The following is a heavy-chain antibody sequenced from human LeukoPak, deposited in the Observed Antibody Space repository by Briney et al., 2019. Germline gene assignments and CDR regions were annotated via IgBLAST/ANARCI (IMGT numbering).Heavy chain of an antibody. V-gene: IGHV3-74*01. CDR2: INSDGSST. CDR3: ARRRSGHYFDY. J-gene: IGHJ4*02. Sequence: GGSLRLSCSASGFTFSNYWMHWVRQAPGKGLVWVSRINSDGSSTSYADSVKGRFTISRDNAENTLYLQMNSLRAEDTAVYYCARRRSGHYFDYWGLGTLVTVSS. D-gene: IGHD6-25*01. CDR1: GFTFSNYW.